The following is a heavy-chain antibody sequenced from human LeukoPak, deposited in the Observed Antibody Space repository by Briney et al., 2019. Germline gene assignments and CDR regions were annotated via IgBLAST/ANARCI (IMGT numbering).Heavy chain of an antibody. Sequence: GGSLRLSCAASGFTFNRNAMSWVRQAPGMGLECVATITESGGSTFYADSVKGRFTVSRDNSEHTLYLQMNSLRAEDTAVYYCVKFVNYGNYYYYYYMDVWGKGTTVTVSS. D-gene: IGHD3-10*01. V-gene: IGHV3-23*01. CDR1: GFTFNRNA. CDR3: VKFVNYGNYYYYYYMDV. CDR2: ITESGGST. J-gene: IGHJ6*03.